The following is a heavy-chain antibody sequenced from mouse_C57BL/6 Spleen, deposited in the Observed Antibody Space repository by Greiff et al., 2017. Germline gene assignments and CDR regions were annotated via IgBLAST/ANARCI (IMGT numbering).Heavy chain of an antibody. J-gene: IGHJ2*01. CDR1: GFTFSSYA. Sequence: EVQRVESGGGLVKPGGSLTLSCAASGFTFSSYAMSWVRQTPEKRLEWVATISDGGSYTYYPDNVKGRFTISRDNAKNNLYLQMSQLKSEDTAMYYCAREDDYGSSYGYWGQGTTLTVSS. CDR3: AREDDYGSSYGY. V-gene: IGHV5-4*01. D-gene: IGHD1-1*01. CDR2: ISDGGSYT.